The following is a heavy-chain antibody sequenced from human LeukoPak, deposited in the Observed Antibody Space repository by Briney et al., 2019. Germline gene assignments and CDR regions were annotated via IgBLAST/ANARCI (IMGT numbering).Heavy chain of an antibody. CDR3: ARVRSIRNYMDV. CDR2: INHSGST. CDR1: GGSYSGYY. D-gene: IGHD2-21*01. J-gene: IGHJ6*03. Sequence: SETLSLTCAVYGGSYSGYYGSWIRQPPGKGLEWIGEINHSGSTNYNPSLKGRVTISVDTSKNQFSLKLSSVTAADTAVYYCARVRSIRNYMDVWGKGTTVTVSS. V-gene: IGHV4-34*01.